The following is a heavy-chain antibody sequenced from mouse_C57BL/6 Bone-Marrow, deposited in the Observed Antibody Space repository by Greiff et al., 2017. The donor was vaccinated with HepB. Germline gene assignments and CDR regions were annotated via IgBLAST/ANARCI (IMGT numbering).Heavy chain of an antibody. CDR1: EYEFPSHD. V-gene: IGHV5-2*01. Sequence: EVMLVESGGGLVQPGESLKLSCESNEYEFPSHDMSWVRKTPEKRLELVAAINSDGGSPYYPDTIERRFIISRDNTKKTLYLQMSSLQSEDTALYYCARHRGPIYPFAYWGKGTLVTVSA. D-gene: IGHD2-1*01. J-gene: IGHJ3*01. CDR2: INSDGGSP. CDR3: ARHRGPIYPFAY.